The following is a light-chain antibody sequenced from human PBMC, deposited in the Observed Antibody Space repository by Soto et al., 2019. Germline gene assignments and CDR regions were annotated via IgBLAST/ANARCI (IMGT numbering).Light chain of an antibody. V-gene: IGLV1-40*01. CDR2: DNN. CDR3: QSYDSSLSNLVV. Sequence: QPVLTQPPSVSGAPGQRVTISCTGSSSNTGADYDVHWYQHLSGSAPKLLIYDNNIRPSGVPDRFSGSKSGTSASLAITGLQAEDEGDYYCQSYDSSLSNLVVFGGGTKLTVL. J-gene: IGLJ2*01. CDR1: SSNTGADYD.